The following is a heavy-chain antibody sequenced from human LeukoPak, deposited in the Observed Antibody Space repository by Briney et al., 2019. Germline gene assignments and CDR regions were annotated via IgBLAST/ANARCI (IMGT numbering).Heavy chain of an antibody. Sequence: GGSLRLSCAASGFTFDDYGMSWVRQAPGKGLEWVSAISGSGGSTYYADSVKGRFTISRDNSKNTLYLQMNSLRAEDTAVYYCAKDPEVRGVIISTFDYWGQGTLVTVSS. CDR2: ISGSGGST. CDR1: GFTFDDYG. V-gene: IGHV3-23*01. J-gene: IGHJ4*02. CDR3: AKDPEVRGVIISTFDY. D-gene: IGHD3-10*01.